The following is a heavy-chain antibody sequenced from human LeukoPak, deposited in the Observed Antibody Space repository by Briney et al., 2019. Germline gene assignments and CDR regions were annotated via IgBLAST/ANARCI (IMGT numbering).Heavy chain of an antibody. V-gene: IGHV4-4*02. D-gene: IGHD3-22*01. J-gene: IGHJ4*02. Sequence: SGTLSLTCAVSGGSISSSNWWSWIRQPPGKGLEWIGEIYNPSLKSRVTISVDKSKTQFSLKLSSVTAADTAVYYCARGHYYDSSGYGYWGQGTLVTVSS. CDR1: GGSISSSNW. CDR3: ARGHYYDSSGYGY.